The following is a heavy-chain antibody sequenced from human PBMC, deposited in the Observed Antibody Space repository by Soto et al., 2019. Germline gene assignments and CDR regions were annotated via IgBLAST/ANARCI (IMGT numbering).Heavy chain of an antibody. CDR3: ARDGPHITIFGYGDY. J-gene: IGHJ4*02. V-gene: IGHV1-2*04. CDR2: INPNSGGT. CDR1: GYTFTGYY. Sequence: ASVKVSCKASGYTFTGYYMHWVRQAPGQGLEWMGWINPNSGGTNYAQKFQGWVTMTRDTSISTAYMELSSLRTDDTAVYYCARDGPHITIFGYGDYWGQGNLVTVSS. D-gene: IGHD3-3*01.